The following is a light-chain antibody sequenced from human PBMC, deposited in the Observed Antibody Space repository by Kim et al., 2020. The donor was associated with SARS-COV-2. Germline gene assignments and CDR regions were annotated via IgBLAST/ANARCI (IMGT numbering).Light chain of an antibody. CDR3: QQYGSSPWT. CDR1: SSCY. CDR2: GAS. Sequence: SSCYSAWHQQNPGQAPRLLIYGASNRATDIPFRFSGSGSGTDFTLTITRLETEDFAVYYCQQYGSSPWTFGQGTKVDIK. J-gene: IGKJ1*01. V-gene: IGKV3-20*01.